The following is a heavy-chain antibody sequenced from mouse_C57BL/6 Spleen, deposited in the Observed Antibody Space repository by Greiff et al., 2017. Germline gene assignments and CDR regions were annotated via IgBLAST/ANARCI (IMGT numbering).Heavy chain of an antibody. D-gene: IGHD2-5*01. CDR2: LYPGDGDT. V-gene: IGHV1-82*01. CDR3: ARRAYYSNYWYFDV. CDR1: GYAFSSSW. Sequence: VMLVESGPELVKPGASVKISCKASGYAFSSSWMNWVKQRPGKGLEWIGRLYPGDGDTNYNGKFKGKATLTADKSSSPAYMQRSSLTSEDSAVYFCARRAYYSNYWYFDVWGTGTTGTVSS. J-gene: IGHJ1*03.